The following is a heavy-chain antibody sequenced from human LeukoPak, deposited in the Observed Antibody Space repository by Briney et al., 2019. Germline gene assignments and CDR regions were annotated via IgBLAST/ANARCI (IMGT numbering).Heavy chain of an antibody. V-gene: IGHV3-53*01. Sequence: SLSPSCAPSGFTVSSIYMRWVRRAAGKGTDWVSVIYSDGTTYYADSVKGRFTISRDNSKNTLYLQMNNLRAEDTAVYYCARCTFYYYMDVWGKGTTVTVSS. CDR3: ARCTFYYYMDV. D-gene: IGHD3-16*01. CDR1: GFTVSSIY. CDR2: IYSDGTT. J-gene: IGHJ6*03.